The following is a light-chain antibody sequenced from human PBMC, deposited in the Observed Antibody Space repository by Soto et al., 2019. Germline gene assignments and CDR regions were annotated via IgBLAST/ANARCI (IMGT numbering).Light chain of an antibody. CDR2: AVS. CDR3: QQYNSYPWT. V-gene: IGKV1-16*02. CDR1: HYISNY. J-gene: IGKJ1*01. Sequence: DIQMTQSPSSLPASVGDRVTITCRASHYISNYLAWFQQKPGKAPTSLMYAVSYLQSGVPSKFSGSGSGTEFNLTISSLQTEDFATYYCQQYNSYPWTFGQGTKVDLK.